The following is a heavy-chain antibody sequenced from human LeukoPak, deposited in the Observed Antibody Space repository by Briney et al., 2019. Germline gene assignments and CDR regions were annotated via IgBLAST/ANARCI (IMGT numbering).Heavy chain of an antibody. CDR2: INPHNGNT. CDR1: GYTFTTYG. V-gene: IGHV1-18*01. Sequence: ASAKVSCKASGYTFTTYGVTWVRQAPGQGLEWVAWINPHNGNTNYAQNLQGRATVTTDASTSTAYMELRNLRSDDTALYYCARATRSFYYYMDVWGKGTTVTVS. CDR3: ARATRSFYYYMDV. J-gene: IGHJ6*03. D-gene: IGHD6-19*01.